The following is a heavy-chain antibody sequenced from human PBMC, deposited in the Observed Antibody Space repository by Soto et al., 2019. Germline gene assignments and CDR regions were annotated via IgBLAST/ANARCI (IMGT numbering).Heavy chain of an antibody. CDR3: ALSKGLTTFDY. Sequence: GESLKFSCKGSGYRFTNYWIGWVRQMPGKGLEWMGRIYPGDSDTRYSPSFQGQVTISADRSISTAYLLWSSLKASDTAMYYCALSKGLTTFDYWGQGTLVTVSS. V-gene: IGHV5-51*01. CDR1: GYRFTNYW. J-gene: IGHJ4*02. D-gene: IGHD3-22*01. CDR2: IYPGDSDT.